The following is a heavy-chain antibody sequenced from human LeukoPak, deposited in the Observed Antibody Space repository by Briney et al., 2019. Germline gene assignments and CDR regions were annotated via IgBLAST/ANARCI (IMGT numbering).Heavy chain of an antibody. CDR3: ARRIQAGWLVPKYYFDY. Sequence: SETLSLTCAVYGGSFSGYYWSWIRQPPGKGLEWIGEINHSGSTNYNPSLKSRVTISVDTSKNQFSLKLSSVTAADTAVYYCARRIQAGWLVPKYYFDYWGQGTLVTVSS. J-gene: IGHJ4*02. CDR1: GGSFSGYY. CDR2: INHSGST. V-gene: IGHV4-34*01. D-gene: IGHD6-19*01.